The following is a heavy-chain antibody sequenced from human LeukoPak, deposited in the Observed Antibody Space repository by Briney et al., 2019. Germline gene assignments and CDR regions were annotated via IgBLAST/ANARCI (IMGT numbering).Heavy chain of an antibody. J-gene: IGHJ4*02. CDR3: ANDLPGRVWFDC. CDR2: IATNGGNT. D-gene: IGHD3-16*01. CDR1: GITFSNHA. V-gene: IGHV3-23*01. Sequence: GGSLRLSCAASGITFSNHAMSWVRQAPGKGLEWVASIATNGGNTYYADSVKGRFTISRDNSKNTLYLQVNNLRAEDTAIYHCANDLPGRVWFDCWGQGTLVTVSS.